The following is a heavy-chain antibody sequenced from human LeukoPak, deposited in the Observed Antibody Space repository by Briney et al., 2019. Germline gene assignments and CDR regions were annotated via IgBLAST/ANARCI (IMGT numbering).Heavy chain of an antibody. J-gene: IGHJ4*02. Sequence: PGGSLRLSCAASGFTFSSYAMSWVRQAPGKGLEWVSATSGSGGRTHYADSVKGRFTISRDNSKNTLYLQMNSLRADDTAVYYCARLWFRELPFDYWGQGTLVTVSS. D-gene: IGHD3-10*01. CDR2: TSGSGGRT. CDR3: ARLWFRELPFDY. V-gene: IGHV3-23*01. CDR1: GFTFSSYA.